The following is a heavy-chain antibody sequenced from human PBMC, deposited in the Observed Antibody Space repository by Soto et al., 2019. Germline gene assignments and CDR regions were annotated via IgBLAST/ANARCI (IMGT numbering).Heavy chain of an antibody. Sequence: VQLVESGGGLVQPGRSLRLSCVASGFTFDDYAMHWVRQAPGKGLEWVSGMSWNRGSIVYADSVKGRFTISRDNAKNSLYLQMNSLRPEDSALYYCAKDISVGELSAPDHWGQGTLVTVSS. CDR1: GFTFDDYA. D-gene: IGHD3-16*02. V-gene: IGHV3-9*01. CDR3: AKDISVGELSAPDH. CDR2: MSWNRGSI. J-gene: IGHJ4*02.